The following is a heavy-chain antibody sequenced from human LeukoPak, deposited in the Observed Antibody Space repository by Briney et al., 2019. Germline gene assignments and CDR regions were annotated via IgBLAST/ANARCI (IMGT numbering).Heavy chain of an antibody. Sequence: ASVKVSCKASGYTFTSYAMHWVRQAPGQRLEWMGWIDAGNGNTKYSQKFQGRVTITRDTSASMAYMELSSLRSEDTAVYYCARAYSSGWRLYNWFDPWGQGTLVTVSS. CDR1: GYTFTSYA. V-gene: IGHV1-3*01. CDR3: ARAYSSGWRLYNWFDP. CDR2: IDAGNGNT. J-gene: IGHJ5*02. D-gene: IGHD6-19*01.